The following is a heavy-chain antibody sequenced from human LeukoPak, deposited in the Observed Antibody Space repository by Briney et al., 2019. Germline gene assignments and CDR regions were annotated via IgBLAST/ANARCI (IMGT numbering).Heavy chain of an antibody. J-gene: IGHJ4*02. CDR3: ARDGIRSFGLITKHDY. V-gene: IGHV3-11*04. CDR2: ISSRGGTI. D-gene: IGHD3-3*01. CDR1: GFTFSDYN. Sequence: GGSLRLSCAASGFTFSDYNMHWIRQAPGKGLEWISYISSRGGTIFYADSVKGRFTIYRDNAENSLFLQLNSLRPEDTAVYYCARDGIRSFGLITKHDYWGQGTLVTVSS.